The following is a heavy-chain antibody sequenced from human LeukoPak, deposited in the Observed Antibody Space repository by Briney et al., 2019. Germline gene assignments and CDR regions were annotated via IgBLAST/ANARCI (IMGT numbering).Heavy chain of an antibody. Sequence: GGSLRLSCAASGFTFDDYAMHWVRQAPGKGLEWVSGISWNSGSIGYADSVKDRFTISRDNAKNSLYLQMNSLRAEDMALYYCAKGLYGSGSYPDYWGQGTLVTVSS. CDR2: ISWNSGSI. V-gene: IGHV3-9*03. J-gene: IGHJ4*02. CDR1: GFTFDDYA. D-gene: IGHD3-10*01. CDR3: AKGLYGSGSYPDY.